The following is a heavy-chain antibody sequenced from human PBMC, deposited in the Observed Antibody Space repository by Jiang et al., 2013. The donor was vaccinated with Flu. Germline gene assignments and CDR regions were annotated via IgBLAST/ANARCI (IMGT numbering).Heavy chain of an antibody. CDR1: GYRFTDKY. D-gene: IGHD1-1*01. CDR3: TRDPDRWKDFFDY. Sequence: SGAEVKKPGASVKVSCKASGYRFTDKYIHWVRQAPGQGLECMGWINPKNGDTKYAQKFQGRFTMTRDTSINTAYMEITSLIFDDTAMYYCTRDPDRWKDFFDYWGQGTLVTVSS. J-gene: IGHJ4*02. CDR2: INPKNGDT. V-gene: IGHV1-2*02.